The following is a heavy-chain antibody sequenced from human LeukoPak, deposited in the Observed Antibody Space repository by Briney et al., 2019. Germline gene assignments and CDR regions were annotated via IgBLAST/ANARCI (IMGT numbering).Heavy chain of an antibody. CDR3: ARSRTVSGFLFDY. CDR1: GYTFTGYY. D-gene: IGHD2/OR15-2a*01. CDR2: INPNSGGT. V-gene: IGHV1-2*02. Sequence: ASVKVSCKASGYTFTGYYMHWVRQAPGQGLEWMGWINPNSGGTNYAQKFQGRVTMTRDTSISTAYMELSRLRFDDTAVYYCARSRTVSGFLFDYWGQGTLVTVSS. J-gene: IGHJ4*02.